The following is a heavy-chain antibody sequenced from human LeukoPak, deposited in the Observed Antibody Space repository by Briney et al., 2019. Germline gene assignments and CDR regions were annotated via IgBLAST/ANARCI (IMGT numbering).Heavy chain of an antibody. CDR1: GYTFTGYY. CDR3: ARAVEYFGGWYGEIDY. CDR2: INPNSGGT. D-gene: IGHD6-19*01. V-gene: IGHV1-2*02. J-gene: IGHJ4*02. Sequence: ASVKVSCKASGYTFTGYYMHWVRQAPGQGHEWIGWINPNSGGTNYAQKFQGRVTMTRDTSISTAYMELSRLRSDDTAVYYCARAVEYFGGWYGEIDYWGQGALVTVSS.